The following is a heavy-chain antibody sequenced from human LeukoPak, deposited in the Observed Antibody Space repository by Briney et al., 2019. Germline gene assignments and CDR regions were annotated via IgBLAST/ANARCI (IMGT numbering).Heavy chain of an antibody. CDR2: VYYSGST. V-gene: IGHV4-59*01. CDR1: GGSISTYY. CDR3: ARDYGGNSYLDY. J-gene: IGHJ4*02. D-gene: IGHD4-23*01. Sequence: PSETLSLTCTVSGGSISTYYWNWIRQPPGKGLEWIGYVYYSGSTDYNPSLESRVTISVDTSKSQFSLKLSSMTAADTAVYYCARDYGGNSYLDYWGQGTLVTVSS.